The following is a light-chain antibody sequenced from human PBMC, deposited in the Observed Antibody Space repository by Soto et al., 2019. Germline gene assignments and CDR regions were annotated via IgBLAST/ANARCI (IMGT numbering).Light chain of an antibody. Sequence: EIVLTQSPATLSLSPGEGATLSCKASQSVNNYLFWYQQKPGQAPRFLIYDATNRAAGIPERFSGSGSGTDFTLTISSLEPEDFAVYYCPQHSDLPLTFGGGTKVDI. CDR2: DAT. CDR1: QSVNNY. V-gene: IGKV3-11*01. CDR3: PQHSDLPLT. J-gene: IGKJ4*01.